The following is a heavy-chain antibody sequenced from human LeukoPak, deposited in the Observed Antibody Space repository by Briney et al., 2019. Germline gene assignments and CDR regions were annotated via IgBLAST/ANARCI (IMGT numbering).Heavy chain of an antibody. J-gene: IGHJ2*01. CDR3: ASVLGYCSSTSCWDFDL. V-gene: IGHV3-21*01. Sequence: GGSLRLSCAASGFTFSSYSMNWVRQAPGKGLEWVSSISSSSSYIYYADSVKGRFTISRDNAKNSLYLQMNSLRAEDTAVYYCASVLGYCSSTSCWDFDLWGRGTLVTVSS. CDR1: GFTFSSYS. CDR2: ISSSSSYI. D-gene: IGHD2-2*01.